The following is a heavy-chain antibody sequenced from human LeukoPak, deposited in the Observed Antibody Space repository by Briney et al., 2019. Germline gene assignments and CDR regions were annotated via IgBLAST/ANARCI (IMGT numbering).Heavy chain of an antibody. Sequence: ASVEVSCKVSGYTLTELSLHWVRQAPGKGLEWMGGFDPEDGETIYAQKFRGRVTMTEDSSTDTAYMELSSLRSEDTAMYYCAVILVPAATLGYYFDFWGQGTLVTVSS. V-gene: IGHV1-24*01. D-gene: IGHD2-2*01. CDR3: AVILVPAATLGYYFDF. CDR1: GYTLTELS. J-gene: IGHJ4*02. CDR2: FDPEDGET.